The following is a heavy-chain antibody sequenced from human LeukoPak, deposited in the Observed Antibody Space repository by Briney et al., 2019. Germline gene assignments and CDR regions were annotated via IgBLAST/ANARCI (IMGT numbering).Heavy chain of an antibody. J-gene: IGHJ4*02. CDR3: ANSNAFTSPLDY. V-gene: IGHV3-30*02. D-gene: IGHD3-10*01. CDR2: IRYDGSNK. CDR1: GFTFSSYG. Sequence: GGSLRLSCAASGFTFSSYGMHWVRQAPGKGLEWVAFIRYDGSNKYYADSVKGRFTISRDNAKNSLYLQMNSLRAEDTALYYCANSNAFTSPLDYWGQGTLVTVSS.